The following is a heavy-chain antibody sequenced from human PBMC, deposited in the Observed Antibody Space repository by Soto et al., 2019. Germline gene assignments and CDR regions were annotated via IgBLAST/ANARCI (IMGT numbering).Heavy chain of an antibody. Sequence: GGSLRLSCAASGFTFSSYGMHWVRQAPGKGLEWVAVISYDGSNKYYADSVKGRFTISRDNSKNTLYLQMNSLRAEDTAVYYCAKDAAADPLNYFDYWGKGTLVTVSS. D-gene: IGHD6-13*01. J-gene: IGHJ4*02. CDR2: ISYDGSNK. V-gene: IGHV3-30*18. CDR1: GFTFSSYG. CDR3: AKDAAADPLNYFDY.